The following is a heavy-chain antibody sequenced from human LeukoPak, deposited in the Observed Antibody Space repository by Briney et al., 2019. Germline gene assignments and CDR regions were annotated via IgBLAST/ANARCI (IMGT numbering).Heavy chain of an antibody. CDR3: AITGSDIVVVPAAANFDY. Sequence: SETLSLTCAVYGGSFSGYYWSWIRQPPGKGLEWIGEINHSGSTNYNPSLKSRVTISVDTSKNQFSLKLSSVTAADTAVYYCAITGSDIVVVPAAANFDYWGQGTLVTVSS. CDR2: INHSGST. D-gene: IGHD2-2*01. CDR1: GGSFSGYY. V-gene: IGHV4-34*01. J-gene: IGHJ4*02.